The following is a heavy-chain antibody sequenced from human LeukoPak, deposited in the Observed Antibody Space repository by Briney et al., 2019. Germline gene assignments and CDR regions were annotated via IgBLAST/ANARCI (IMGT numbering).Heavy chain of an antibody. Sequence: GGSLRLSCAASGFTFSSSWMSWVRQAPGKGLEWVANIKQDGSEKYYVDSVKGRFTISRDNAKNSLYLQMNSLRGGDTAVYYCARVGTRDPPCSNDAFDIWGQGTMVIVSS. CDR2: IKQDGSEK. D-gene: IGHD4-11*01. CDR1: GFTFSSSW. CDR3: ARVGTRDPPCSNDAFDI. J-gene: IGHJ3*02. V-gene: IGHV3-7*01.